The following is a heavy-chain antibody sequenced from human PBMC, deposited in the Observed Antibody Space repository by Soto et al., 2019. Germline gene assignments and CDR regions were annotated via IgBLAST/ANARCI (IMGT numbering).Heavy chain of an antibody. Sequence: SETLSLTCTVSGGSISSGGYYWSWIRQHPGKGLEWIGFIYYSGYAYYNPSLKSRVSISVDTSKNQFSLKLSSVTAADTAVYYCARVLGYCTGGNCYPDYWGQGTLVTVSS. D-gene: IGHD2-15*01. CDR2: IYYSGYA. V-gene: IGHV4-31*03. CDR1: GGSISSGGYY. CDR3: ARVLGYCTGGNCYPDY. J-gene: IGHJ4*02.